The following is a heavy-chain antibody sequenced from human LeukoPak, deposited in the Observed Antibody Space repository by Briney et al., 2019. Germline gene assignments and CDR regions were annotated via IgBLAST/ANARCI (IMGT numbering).Heavy chain of an antibody. V-gene: IGHV3-9*01. J-gene: IGHJ6*02. CDR3: AKDIKNHFYAMDV. CDR2: ISWNNGTI. Sequence: GGSLRLSCAASGFTFDDYAMHWVRQAPGKGLEWVSGISWNNGTISYAGSVKGRFTIARDNAQNSLYLQMNSLRPEDTALYYCAKDIKNHFYAMDVWGLGTTVTVSS. CDR1: GFTFDDYA.